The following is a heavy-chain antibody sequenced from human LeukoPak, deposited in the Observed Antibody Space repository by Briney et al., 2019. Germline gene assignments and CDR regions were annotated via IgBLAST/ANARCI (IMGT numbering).Heavy chain of an antibody. D-gene: IGHD3-16*01. CDR2: IKDDGSDK. CDR1: GFTFSSAW. CDR3: ADLGSRD. V-gene: IGHV3-7*01. Sequence: GGSLRLSCAASGFTFSSAWMTWVREAPGKGLEWVATIKDDGSDKYYVDSVKGRFTISRDNAKKSLWLQMNSLRVEDTAMYYCADLGSRDWGQGTLVTVSS. J-gene: IGHJ4*02.